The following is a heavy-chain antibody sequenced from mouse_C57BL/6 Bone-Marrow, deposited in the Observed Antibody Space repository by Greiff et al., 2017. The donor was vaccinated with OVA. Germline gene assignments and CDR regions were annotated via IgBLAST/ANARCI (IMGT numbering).Heavy chain of an antibody. CDR1: GFTFSDYG. V-gene: IGHV5-17*01. CDR2: ISSGSSTI. D-gene: IGHD1-1*01. CDR3: AREITTVVATDWYFDV. Sequence: EVKLMESGGGLVKPGGSLKLSCAASGFTFSDYGMHWVRQAPEKGLEWVAYISSGSSTIDYAETVKGRFTITRDNAKNTLFLQMTSLRSEDTAMYYCAREITTVVATDWYFDVWGTGTTVTVSS. J-gene: IGHJ1*03.